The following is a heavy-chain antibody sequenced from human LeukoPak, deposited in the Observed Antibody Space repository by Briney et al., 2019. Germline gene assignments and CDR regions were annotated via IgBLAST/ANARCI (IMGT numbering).Heavy chain of an antibody. J-gene: IGHJ4*02. V-gene: IGHV3-30*02. Sequence: GGSLRLSCAASGFSFSSYGIHWVRQAPGKGLEWVAFIRYDGSNNYYADSVKGRFTISRDNSKNTLYLQMNSLRAEDTAVYYCAKDYPMDRYYYDSSGYLLFDYWGQGTLVTVSS. CDR2: IRYDGSNN. CDR1: GFSFSSYG. D-gene: IGHD3-22*01. CDR3: AKDYPMDRYYYDSSGYLLFDY.